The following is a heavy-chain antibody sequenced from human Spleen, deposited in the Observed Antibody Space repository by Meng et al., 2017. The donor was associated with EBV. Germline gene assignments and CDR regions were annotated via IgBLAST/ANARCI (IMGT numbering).Heavy chain of an antibody. J-gene: IGHJ5*02. CDR1: GGTSGNYP. CDR2: IIPIYGT. V-gene: IGHV1-69*01. CDR3: ARGANPFGGVSVPLDP. Sequence: QVQLVQSGNEVKKPGSSVTVSCKASGGTSGNYPNVWVRQAPGQGLEWMGGIIPIYGTKYADKFQGRLSITADESTSTAHMELTSLRSEDTAVYYCARGANPFGGVSVPLDPWGQGTLVTVSS. D-gene: IGHD3-16*01.